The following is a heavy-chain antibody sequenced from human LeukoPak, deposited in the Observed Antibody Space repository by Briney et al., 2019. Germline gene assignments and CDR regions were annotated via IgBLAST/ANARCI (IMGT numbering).Heavy chain of an antibody. J-gene: IGHJ4*02. Sequence: PGGSLRLSCAASGFTFSSYSMNWVRQAPGKGLEWVAFIRYDGSNKYYADSVKGRFTISRDNSKNTLYLQMNSLRAEDTAVYYCAKDWEGYCSSTSCSPDWGQGTLVTVSS. CDR2: IRYDGSNK. CDR3: AKDWEGYCSSTSCSPD. D-gene: IGHD2-2*01. CDR1: GFTFSSYS. V-gene: IGHV3-30*02.